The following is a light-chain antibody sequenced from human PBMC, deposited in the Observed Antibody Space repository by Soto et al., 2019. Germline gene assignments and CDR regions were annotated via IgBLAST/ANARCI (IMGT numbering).Light chain of an antibody. Sequence: DIPITQCPSTLSASVGARVTITCRASQSISSWLAWYQQKPGKAPKLLIYKASSLESGVPSRFRAIVSGTEFTLNLRHLQPEDGATYDGQQANSPTLTFGGGTKVEI. CDR3: QQANSPTLT. CDR1: QSISSW. V-gene: IGKV1-5*03. J-gene: IGKJ4*01. CDR2: KAS.